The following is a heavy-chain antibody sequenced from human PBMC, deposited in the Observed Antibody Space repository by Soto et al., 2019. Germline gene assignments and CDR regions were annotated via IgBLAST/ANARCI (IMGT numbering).Heavy chain of an antibody. Sequence: QVQLVQSGAEVKKPGSSVKVSCKASGGTFSSYTISWVRQAPGQGLEWMGRIIPILGIANYAQKFQGRVTITAAKSTSTAYMELGSLGSEDTSVYYWARDVATMQDHYDYGMDVWGNGTTDTVST. CDR2: IIPILGIA. D-gene: IGHD5-12*01. J-gene: IGHJ6*04. V-gene: IGHV1-69*08. CDR1: GGTFSSYT. CDR3: ARDVATMQDHYDYGMDV.